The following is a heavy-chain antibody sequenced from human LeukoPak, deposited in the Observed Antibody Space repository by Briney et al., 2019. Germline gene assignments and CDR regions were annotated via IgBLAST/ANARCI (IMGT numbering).Heavy chain of an antibody. J-gene: IGHJ1*01. Sequence: PGGSLRLSCAVSGFTFSSYAMSWVRQAPGKGLEWVSAISGSGGSTYYADSVKGRFTISRDNSKNTLYLQMSSLGAEDTALYYCVKVGDSGYGEYYQHWGQGTLVTVSS. CDR1: GFTFSSYA. D-gene: IGHD5-12*01. CDR2: ISGSGGST. CDR3: VKVGDSGYGEYYQH. V-gene: IGHV3-23*01.